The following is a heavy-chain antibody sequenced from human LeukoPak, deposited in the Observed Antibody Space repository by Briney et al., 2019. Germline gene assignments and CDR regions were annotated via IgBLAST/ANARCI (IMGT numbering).Heavy chain of an antibody. D-gene: IGHD2-2*02. J-gene: IGHJ6*02. CDR2: IYHSGST. V-gene: IGHV4-30-2*01. CDR1: GGSISSGGYS. CDR3: ARDQTGYCSSTSCYSGMDV. Sequence: SQTLSLTCAVSGGSISSGGYSWSWIRQPPGTGLEWIGYIYHSGSTYYNPSLKSRVTISVDRSKNQFSLKLSSVTAADTAVYYCARDQTGYCSSTSCYSGMDVWGQGTTVTVSS.